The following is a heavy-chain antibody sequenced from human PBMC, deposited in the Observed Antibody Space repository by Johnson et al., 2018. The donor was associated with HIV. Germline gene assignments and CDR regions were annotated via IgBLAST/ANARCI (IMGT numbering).Heavy chain of an antibody. CDR3: AGLGGSHDAFDI. Sequence: PGKGLEWVSIIYSGGNTYYADSVKGRFTISRDNSKNTLYLQMNSLRAEDTAVYYCAGLGGSHDAFDIWGQGTMVTVSS. CDR2: IYSGGNT. D-gene: IGHD1-26*01. V-gene: IGHV3-53*01. J-gene: IGHJ3*02.